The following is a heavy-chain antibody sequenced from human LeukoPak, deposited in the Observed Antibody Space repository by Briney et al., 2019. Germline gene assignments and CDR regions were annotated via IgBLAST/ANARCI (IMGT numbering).Heavy chain of an antibody. CDR1: GYTFTSYY. CDR3: ASLGSGSSPIIDFDY. Sequence: ASVTVSCKASGYTFTSYYMHWVRQAPGQGLEWMGIIDPSGGGTDYAQKFQGRVTMTRDTSTSTVYMELSSLRSDDTAVYYCASLGSGSSPIIDFDYWGQGTLVTVSS. J-gene: IGHJ4*02. CDR2: IDPSGGGT. V-gene: IGHV1-46*01. D-gene: IGHD3-10*01.